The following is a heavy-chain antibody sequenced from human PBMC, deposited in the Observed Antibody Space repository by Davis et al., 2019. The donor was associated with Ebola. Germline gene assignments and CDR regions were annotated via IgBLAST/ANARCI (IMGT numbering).Heavy chain of an antibody. V-gene: IGHV3-21*01. Sequence: GGSLRLSCAASGFTFSSYSMNWVRQAPGKGLEWVSSISSSSSYIYYADSVKGRFTISRDNAKNSLYLQMNSLRAEDTAVYYCVREGGGLWIVGPTMIYSDWGPGTLVTVSS. D-gene: IGHD1-26*01. CDR2: ISSSSSYI. CDR3: VREGGGLWIVGPTMIYSD. J-gene: IGHJ4*02. CDR1: GFTFSSYS.